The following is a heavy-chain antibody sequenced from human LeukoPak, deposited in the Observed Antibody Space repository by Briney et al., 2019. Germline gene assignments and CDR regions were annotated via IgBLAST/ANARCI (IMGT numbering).Heavy chain of an antibody. J-gene: IGHJ5*02. D-gene: IGHD1-26*01. CDR1: GGSISSSSYY. V-gene: IGHV4-39*07. Sequence: PSETLSLTCTVSGGSISSSSYYWGWVRQPPGKGLEWIGSIYYSGSTYYNPSLKSRVTISVDTSKNQFSLKLSSVTAADTAVYYCAVSYSGSHLYWFDPWGQGTLVTVSS. CDR2: IYYSGST. CDR3: AVSYSGSHLYWFDP.